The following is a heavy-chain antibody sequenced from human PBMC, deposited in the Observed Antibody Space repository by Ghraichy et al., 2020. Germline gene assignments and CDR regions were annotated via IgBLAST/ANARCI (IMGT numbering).Heavy chain of an antibody. Sequence: GGSLRLSCAASGFTFSNAWMSWVRQAPGKGLEWVGRIKSKTDGGTTDYAAPVKGRFTISRDDSKNTLYLQMNSLKTEDTAVYYCTTFLAAAGTLVYYYYYGMDVWGQGTPVTISS. CDR2: IKSKTDGGTT. D-gene: IGHD6-13*01. V-gene: IGHV3-15*01. CDR1: GFTFSNAW. J-gene: IGHJ6*02. CDR3: TTFLAAAGTLVYYYYYGMDV.